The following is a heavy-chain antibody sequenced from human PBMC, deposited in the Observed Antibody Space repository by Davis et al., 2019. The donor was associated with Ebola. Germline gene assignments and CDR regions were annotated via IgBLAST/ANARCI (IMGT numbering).Heavy chain of an antibody. V-gene: IGHV4-59*01. CDR3: ARTDRVCSGGTCYSGDDFDY. J-gene: IGHJ4*02. D-gene: IGHD2-15*01. CDR2: IYYSGST. CDR1: GGSISSYY. Sequence: SETLSLTCTVSGGSISSYYWSWIRQPPGKGLEWIGSIYYSGSTNYNPSLKSRVTISVDMSTSQFSLKLSSVTAADTAVYYCARTDRVCSGGTCYSGDDFDYWGQGTLVTVSS.